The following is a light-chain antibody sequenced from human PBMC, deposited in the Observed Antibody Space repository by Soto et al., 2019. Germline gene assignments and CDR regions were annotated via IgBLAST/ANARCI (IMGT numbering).Light chain of an antibody. CDR2: GAS. CDR1: QSVSSSY. CDR3: QQYDSSPLA. J-gene: IGKJ4*01. V-gene: IGKV3-20*01. Sequence: EIVLTQSPGTLSLSPGERATLSCRASQSVSSSYLAWYPQKPGQAPRLLIYGASSRATGIPDRFSGSGSGTDFTLTISRLEPEEFAVYYCQQYDSSPLAFGGGTKVDIK.